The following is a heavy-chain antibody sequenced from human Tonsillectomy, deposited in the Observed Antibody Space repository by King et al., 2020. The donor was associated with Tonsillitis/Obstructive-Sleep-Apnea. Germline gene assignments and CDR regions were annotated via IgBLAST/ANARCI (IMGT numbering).Heavy chain of an antibody. V-gene: IGHV5-10-1*01. CDR2: IDPSDSYT. CDR1: GYSFTSYW. J-gene: IGHJ6*03. Sequence: VQLVESGAEVKKPGESLRISCKGSGYSFTSYWISWVRQMPGKGLEWRGRIDPSDSYTNYSPSFQGHVTISADKSISTAYLQWSSLKASDTAMYYCARYGLTGVPMGHSYYYYMDVWGKGTTVTVSS. CDR3: ARYGLTGVPMGHSYYYYMDV. D-gene: IGHD7-27*01.